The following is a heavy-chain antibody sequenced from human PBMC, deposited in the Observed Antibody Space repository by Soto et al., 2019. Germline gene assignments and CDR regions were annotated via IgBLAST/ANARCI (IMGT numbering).Heavy chain of an antibody. Sequence: QITLKESGPTLVKPTQTLTLTCTFSGSSLSSTRMVVGWIRQPPGKALEWLALIYWDDDKRYSPFLKSRLTITKDTSKNQVVLTMSNMDPVDTARYYCAHIVVAGLGYYFDYWGQGTLVTVSS. J-gene: IGHJ4*02. CDR1: GSSLSSTRMV. CDR3: AHIVVAGLGYYFDY. CDR2: IYWDDDK. V-gene: IGHV2-5*02. D-gene: IGHD6-19*01.